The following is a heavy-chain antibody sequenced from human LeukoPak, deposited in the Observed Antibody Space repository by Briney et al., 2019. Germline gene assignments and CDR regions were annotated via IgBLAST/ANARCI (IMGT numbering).Heavy chain of an antibody. Sequence: GGSLRPSCAASGFTFSSYWMNWVRQAPGKGLEWVANIKQDGSEKYYVDSVKGRFTISRDNAKNSLYLQMNSLRAVDTAVYYCARDQFMVRGVINLYYYYMDVWGKGTTVTVSS. J-gene: IGHJ6*03. CDR1: GFTFSSYW. CDR3: ARDQFMVRGVINLYYYYMDV. D-gene: IGHD3-10*01. CDR2: IKQDGSEK. V-gene: IGHV3-7*01.